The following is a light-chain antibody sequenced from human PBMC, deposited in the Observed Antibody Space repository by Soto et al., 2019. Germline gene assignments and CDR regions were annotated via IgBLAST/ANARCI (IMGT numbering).Light chain of an antibody. J-gene: IGKJ5*01. CDR1: QSIALS. V-gene: IGKV1-39*01. Sequence: DLKMTQSPSSLSASVGDTVTMTCRASQSIALSVNWYQQKPGKAPKLLIFAASGLQSGVPSRFSGSGSGTDFTLTISSLQPEDFATYYCQQSYSSPITFGQGTRLEIK. CDR3: QQSYSSPIT. CDR2: AAS.